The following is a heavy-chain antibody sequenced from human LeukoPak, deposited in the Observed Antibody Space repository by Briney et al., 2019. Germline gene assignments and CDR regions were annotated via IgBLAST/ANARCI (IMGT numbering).Heavy chain of an antibody. D-gene: IGHD1-7*01. CDR3: ARDNWHSLDY. CDR2: LYISGST. Sequence: PETLSLTCSVAGASISSYYWSWIRQPAGKGLEWIGRLYISGSTNYSPSLKSRVTMSLDTSKNHFSLNLSSVTAADTAVYYCARDNWHSLDYWGQGTLVTVSS. J-gene: IGHJ4*02. V-gene: IGHV4-4*07. CDR1: GASISSYY.